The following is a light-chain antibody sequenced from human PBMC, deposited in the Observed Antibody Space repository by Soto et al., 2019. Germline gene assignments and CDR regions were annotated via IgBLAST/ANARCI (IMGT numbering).Light chain of an antibody. V-gene: IGKV3-20*01. CDR1: QSVTSSY. Sequence: EIVLTQSPGTLSLSPGERATLSCRASQSVTSSYLAWYQQKPGQAPRLLIYGASSRATGIPDRFSGSGSGTDFTLTISRLEPEDFAVYYCQHFGISLLTFGGGTKVDIK. CDR3: QHFGISLLT. J-gene: IGKJ4*01. CDR2: GAS.